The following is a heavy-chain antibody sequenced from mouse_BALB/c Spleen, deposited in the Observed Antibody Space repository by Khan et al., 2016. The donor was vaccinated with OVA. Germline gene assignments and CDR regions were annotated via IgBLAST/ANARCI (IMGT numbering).Heavy chain of an antibody. D-gene: IGHD1-1*01. V-gene: IGHV3-2*02. CDR3: ATLYYDGSSWFDY. CDR2: ITYSGDS. CDR1: GYSITSDFA. Sequence: EVQLQESGPGLVKPSQSLSLTCTVTGYSITSDFAWNCIRQFPGNKLEWMGYITYSGDSSYHPSLKSRIAITRDTSKNQFFLQLNSVTSEDTDAYYCATLYYDGSSWFDYWGQGTLVTVSA. J-gene: IGHJ3*01.